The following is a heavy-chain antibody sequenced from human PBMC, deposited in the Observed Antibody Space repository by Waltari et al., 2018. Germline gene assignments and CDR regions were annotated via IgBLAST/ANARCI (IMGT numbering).Heavy chain of an antibody. CDR3: CRSLTVSGAKYYFDF. J-gene: IGHJ4*02. D-gene: IGHD1-26*01. CDR1: GFTFGDYA. V-gene: IGHV3-49*04. Sequence: VQLVDSGGGLVQPGQSLTLSCTTSGFTFGDYAVTWVRQAPGKGLEWVGFIRSKSLGGTREFAASVKGRFSISRDDSRGVAFLQMNSLETGDTGVYYCCRSLTVSGAKYYFDFWGQGALVTVSS. CDR2: IRSKSLGGTR.